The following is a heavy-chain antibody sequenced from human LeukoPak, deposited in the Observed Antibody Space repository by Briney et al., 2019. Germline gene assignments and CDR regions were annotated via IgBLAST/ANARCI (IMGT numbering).Heavy chain of an antibody. CDR3: AKALTYYDILTGYYMDAFDI. CDR2: ISGSGGST. D-gene: IGHD3-9*01. J-gene: IGHJ3*02. CDR1: GFTFSSYA. V-gene: IGHV3-23*01. Sequence: GGSLRLSCAASGFTFSSYAMSWVRQAPGKGLEWVSAISGSGGSTYYADSVKGRFTISRDNSKNTLHLQMNSLRAGDTAVYYCAKALTYYDILTGYYMDAFDIWGQGTMVTVSS.